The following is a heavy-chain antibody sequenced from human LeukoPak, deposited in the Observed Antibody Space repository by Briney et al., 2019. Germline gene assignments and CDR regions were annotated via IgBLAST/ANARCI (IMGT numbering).Heavy chain of an antibody. V-gene: IGHV3-21*01. CDR3: ARGYCGGDCYGD. J-gene: IGHJ1*01. CDR2: ISGSSRHI. CDR1: GFTFSDYF. D-gene: IGHD2-21*02. Sequence: GGSLRLSCAASGFTFSDYFMNWVRQAPGKGLEYVSSISGSSRHIYYADSVKGRFTISRDNTKSSLYLQMNSLRVEDMAVYYCARGYCGGDCYGDWGQGTLDTVSS.